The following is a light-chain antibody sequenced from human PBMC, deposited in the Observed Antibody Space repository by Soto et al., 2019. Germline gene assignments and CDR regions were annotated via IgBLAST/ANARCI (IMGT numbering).Light chain of an antibody. CDR1: SSDVGGYNY. CDR2: DVS. Sequence: QSALTQPASLSGSPGQSITISCTGTSSDVGGYNYVSWYQQHPGKAPKLMIYDVSNRPSGVSNRFSGSKSGNTASLTISGLQAEDESDYYCSSYTGSSTYVFGTGTQLTVL. V-gene: IGLV2-14*03. J-gene: IGLJ1*01. CDR3: SSYTGSSTYV.